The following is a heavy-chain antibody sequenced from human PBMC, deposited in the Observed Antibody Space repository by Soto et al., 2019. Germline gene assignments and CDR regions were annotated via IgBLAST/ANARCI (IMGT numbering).Heavy chain of an antibody. V-gene: IGHV3-7*03. CDR1: GFTFSSYW. J-gene: IGHJ3*02. CDR3: ATRGGLDNWGPLGAFDI. D-gene: IGHD1-1*01. CDR2: IKQDGSEK. Sequence: GESLKISCAASGFTFSSYWMSWVRQAPGKGLEWVANIKQDGSEKYYVDSVKGRFTISRDNAKNSLYLQMNSLRAEDTAVYYCATRGGLDNWGPLGAFDIWGQGTMVTVSS.